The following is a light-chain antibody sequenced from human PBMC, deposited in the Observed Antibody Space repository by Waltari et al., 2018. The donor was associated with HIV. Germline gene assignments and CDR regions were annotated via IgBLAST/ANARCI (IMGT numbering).Light chain of an antibody. CDR3: QQYHGSPLT. J-gene: IGKJ4*01. CDR2: DAS. CDR1: QTTSSNY. V-gene: IGKV3-20*01. Sequence: EIVLTQNLGAMVFFPGENANLSCGASQTTSSNYLAWYQYKPGQAPRLLIYDASIRATAIPARFSGGGSGTDFTLTINRLEPEDFAVYFCQQYHGSPLTFGGGTKVE.